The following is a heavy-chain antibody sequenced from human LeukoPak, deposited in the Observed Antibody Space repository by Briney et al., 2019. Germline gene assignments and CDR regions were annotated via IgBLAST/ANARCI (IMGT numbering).Heavy chain of an antibody. D-gene: IGHD1-7*01. Sequence: GGSLRLSCAASGSTFSSYSMNWVRQAPGKGLEWVSYISSSSGTIYYADPVKGRFTISRDNAKNSLYLQMNSLRDEDTALYYCARDRNGNYLLDYWGQGTLVTVSS. V-gene: IGHV3-48*02. CDR3: ARDRNGNYLLDY. CDR2: ISSSSGTI. CDR1: GSTFSSYS. J-gene: IGHJ4*02.